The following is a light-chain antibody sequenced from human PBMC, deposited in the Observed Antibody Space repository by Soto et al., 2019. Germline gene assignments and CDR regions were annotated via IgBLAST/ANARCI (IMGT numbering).Light chain of an antibody. V-gene: IGKV1-12*01. CDR3: QQSYTIPTT. J-gene: IGKJ5*01. Sequence: DIQMTQSPSSLSAPVGDRVTITCRASQGINNWLAWYQQKPGKAPELLIYAVSYLQSGVPSRFSGSGSGTDFILSINSLQPEDFAVYYCQQSYTIPTTFGQGTRLEIK. CDR2: AVS. CDR1: QGINNW.